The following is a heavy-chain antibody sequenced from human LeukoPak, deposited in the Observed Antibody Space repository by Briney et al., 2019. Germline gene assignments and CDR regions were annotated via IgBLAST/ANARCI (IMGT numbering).Heavy chain of an antibody. V-gene: IGHV4-34*01. CDR2: INHSGST. D-gene: IGHD3-10*01. J-gene: IGHJ4*02. CDR1: GGSFSGYY. Sequence: SETLSLTCAVYGGSFSGYYWSWIRQPPGKGLEWIGEINHSGSTNYNPSLKSRVTISVDTSKNQFSLKLSSVTAADTAVYYCAGNLKYYYGSGSSHIDYWGQGTLVTVSS. CDR3: AGNLKYYYGSGSSHIDY.